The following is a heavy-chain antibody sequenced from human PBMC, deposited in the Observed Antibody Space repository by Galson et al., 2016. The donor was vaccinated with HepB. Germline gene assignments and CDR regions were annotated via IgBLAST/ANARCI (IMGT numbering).Heavy chain of an antibody. J-gene: IGHJ6*02. CDR2: IKPDGTTT. CDR1: GFTFTDYW. Sequence: SLRLSCAASGFTFTDYWMDWVRQAPGEGLVWVSSIKPDGTTTKYADSVKGRFTMSRDNAKNTLHLQMNSLRVDDTAVYYCTKRLSHGMDVWGQGTLVIVSS. D-gene: IGHD5-24*01. CDR3: TKRLSHGMDV. V-gene: IGHV3-74*03.